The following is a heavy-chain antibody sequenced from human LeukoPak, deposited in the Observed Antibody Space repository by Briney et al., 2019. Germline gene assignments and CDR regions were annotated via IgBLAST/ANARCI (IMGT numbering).Heavy chain of an antibody. CDR2: IRYDGSNK. CDR1: GFTVSSNY. V-gene: IGHV3-30*02. J-gene: IGHJ4*02. Sequence: GGSLRLSCAASGFTVSSNYMSWVRHAPGKGLEWVAFIRYDGSNKYSADSVKGRVTISRDNSTNTLYLQMNTLRAEDTAVYYCAKDRGSGSYYYLDYWGQGTLVTVAS. D-gene: IGHD1-26*01. CDR3: AKDRGSGSYYYLDY.